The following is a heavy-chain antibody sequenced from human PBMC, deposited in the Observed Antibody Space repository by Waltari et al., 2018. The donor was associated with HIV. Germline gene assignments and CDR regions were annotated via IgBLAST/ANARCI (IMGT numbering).Heavy chain of an antibody. CDR2: IYYSGST. V-gene: IGHV4-39*01. J-gene: IGHJ5*02. CDR3: ARRGGAAPPGVWFDP. D-gene: IGHD6-6*01. Sequence: QLQLQESGPGLVKPSETLSLTCTVSGGSISSSSYYWGWIRQPPGKGLEWIGSIYYSGSTYYNPSLKSRVTISVDTSKNQFSLKLSSVTAADTAVYYCARRGGAAPPGVWFDPWGQGTLVTVSS. CDR1: GGSISSSSYY.